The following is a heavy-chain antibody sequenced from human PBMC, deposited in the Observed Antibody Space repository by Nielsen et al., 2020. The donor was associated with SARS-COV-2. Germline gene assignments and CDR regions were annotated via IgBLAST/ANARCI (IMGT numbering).Heavy chain of an antibody. Sequence: SETLSLTCTVSGGSISSGGYYWSWIRQHPGKGLEWIGYIYYSGSTYYNPSLKSRVTISVDTSKNQFSLKLSSVTAADTAVYYCARETRYCSSTSCKGGVPFDYWGQGTLVTVSS. CDR2: IYYSGST. CDR1: GGSISSGGYY. V-gene: IGHV4-31*03. D-gene: IGHD2-2*01. CDR3: ARETRYCSSTSCKGGVPFDY. J-gene: IGHJ4*02.